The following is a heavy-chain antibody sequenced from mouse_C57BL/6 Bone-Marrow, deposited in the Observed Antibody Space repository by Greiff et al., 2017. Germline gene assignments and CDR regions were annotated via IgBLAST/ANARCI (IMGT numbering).Heavy chain of an antibody. D-gene: IGHD1-1*01. Sequence: VQLVESDAELVKPGASVKISCKVSGYTFTDHTIHWMKQRPEQGLEWIRYIYPRDGSTKYNEKFKGKATLTADKSSSTAYMQLNSLTSEDSAVYFCARDYYGSSYCWYFDVWGTGTTVTVSS. J-gene: IGHJ1*03. CDR1: GYTFTDHT. CDR3: ARDYYGSSYCWYFDV. CDR2: IYPRDGST. V-gene: IGHV1-78*01.